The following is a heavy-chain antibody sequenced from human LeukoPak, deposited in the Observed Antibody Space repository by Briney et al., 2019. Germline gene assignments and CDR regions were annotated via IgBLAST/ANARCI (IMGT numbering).Heavy chain of an antibody. J-gene: IGHJ4*02. Sequence: GGSLRLSCAASGFTFSSYWMNWARQAPGKGLEWVAVIWYDGSNKYYADSVKGRFTISRDNSKNTLYLQMNSLRAEDTAVYYCARETVGSFDYWGQGTLVTVSS. CDR3: ARETVGSFDY. CDR2: IWYDGSNK. CDR1: GFTFSSYW. V-gene: IGHV3-33*08.